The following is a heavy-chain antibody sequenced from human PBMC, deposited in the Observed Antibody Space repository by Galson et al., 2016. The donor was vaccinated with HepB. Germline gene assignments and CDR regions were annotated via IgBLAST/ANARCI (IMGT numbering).Heavy chain of an antibody. CDR3: AKAYRALYSSSWSVDY. D-gene: IGHD6-13*01. Sequence: SLRLSCAASGFTFSDFYMNWFRQAPGKGLEWISFISNRATTIYYADSVKGRFTISRDNAKNSLYMQMNSLRAEDTALYYCAKAYRALYSSSWSVDYWGQGTLVTVSS. V-gene: IGHV3-11*01. CDR2: ISNRATTI. J-gene: IGHJ4*02. CDR1: GFTFSDFY.